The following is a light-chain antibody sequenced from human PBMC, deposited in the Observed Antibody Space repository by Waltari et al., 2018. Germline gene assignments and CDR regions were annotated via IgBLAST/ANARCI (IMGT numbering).Light chain of an antibody. CDR3: AAWDDSLNAVV. V-gene: IGLV1-44*01. Sequence: QSVLTQPPSASETSGQRVTISCSGSSSNIGSKTVNWYQQLPGTAPKPLIYSNDKRPSGVPERFSGSKSGTPASLAISGLQSEDEAEYYCAAWDDSLNAVVFGGGTKVTGL. CDR1: SSNIGSKT. CDR2: SND. J-gene: IGLJ2*01.